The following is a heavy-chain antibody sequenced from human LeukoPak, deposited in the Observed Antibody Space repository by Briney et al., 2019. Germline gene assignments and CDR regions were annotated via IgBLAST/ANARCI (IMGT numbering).Heavy chain of an antibody. CDR3: ARGSLEAPGAFGI. CDR2: ISSSSSYI. V-gene: IGHV3-21*01. Sequence: GSLRLSCTASGFTLGDYAMSWFRQAPGKGLEWVSSISSSSSYIYYADSVKGRFTISRDNAKNSLYLQMNSLRAEDTAVYYCARGSLEAPGAFGIWGQGTMVTVSS. J-gene: IGHJ3*02. CDR1: GFTLGDYA. D-gene: IGHD1-1*01.